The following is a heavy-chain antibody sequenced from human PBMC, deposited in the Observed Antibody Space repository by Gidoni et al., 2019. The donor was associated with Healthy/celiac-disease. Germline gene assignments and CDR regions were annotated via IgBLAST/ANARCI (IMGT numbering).Heavy chain of an antibody. V-gene: IGHV3-23*01. D-gene: IGHD3-22*01. J-gene: IGHJ3*02. CDR1: GFTFSSHA. CDR3: AKAYLVGSDDSSVSDAFDI. CDR2: ISGSGGST. Sequence: EVQLLESGGGLVQPGGSLRLSCAASGFTFSSHAMSWVHQAPVKGLECVSAISGSGGSTYYADSVKGRFTISRDNAKNTLYLQMNSLRAEDTAVYYCAKAYLVGSDDSSVSDAFDIWGQGTMVTVSS.